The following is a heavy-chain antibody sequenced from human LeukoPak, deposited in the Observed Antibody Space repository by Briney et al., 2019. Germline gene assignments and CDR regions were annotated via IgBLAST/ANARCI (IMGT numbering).Heavy chain of an antibody. CDR1: GGTFSSYA. Sequence: SVKVSCKASGGTFSSYAISWVRQAPGQGLEWMGRIIPILGIANYAQKFQGRVTITADKSTSTAYMELSSLRSEDTAVYYCARDPGVAAAKHNWFDPWGQGTLVTVSS. V-gene: IGHV1-69*04. CDR2: IIPILGIA. D-gene: IGHD6-13*01. CDR3: ARDPGVAAAKHNWFDP. J-gene: IGHJ5*02.